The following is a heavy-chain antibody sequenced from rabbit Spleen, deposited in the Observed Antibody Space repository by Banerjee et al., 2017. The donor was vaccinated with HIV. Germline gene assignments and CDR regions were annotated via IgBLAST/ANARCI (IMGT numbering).Heavy chain of an antibody. CDR1: GFSFSSSYW. D-gene: IGHD1-1*01. CDR2: IYGIGSGGVT. V-gene: IGHV1S45*01. J-gene: IGHJ3*01. Sequence: QEQLEESGGDLVKPEGSLTLTCTASGFSFSSSYWICWVRQAPGKGLEWIACIYGIGSGGVTYSASWAKGRFTISKTSSTTVTLQMTSLTAADTATYFCARSSNGYNFRIRLDLWGPGTLVTVS. CDR3: ARSSNGYNFRIRLDL.